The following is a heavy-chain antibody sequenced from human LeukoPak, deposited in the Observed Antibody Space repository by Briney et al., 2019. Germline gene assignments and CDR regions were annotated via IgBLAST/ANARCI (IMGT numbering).Heavy chain of an antibody. CDR3: AGLVTTVSD. J-gene: IGHJ4*02. D-gene: IGHD4-11*01. CDR2: IYYSGSA. V-gene: IGHV4-39*01. CDR1: GGSVNSGTYY. Sequence: SETLSLTCTVSGGSVNSGTYYWSWIRQPPGKGLEWIGNIYYSGSAYYNPSLKSRVTMSVDTSKNQFSLKLSSVTAADTAVYYCAGLVTTVSDWGQGTLVTVSS.